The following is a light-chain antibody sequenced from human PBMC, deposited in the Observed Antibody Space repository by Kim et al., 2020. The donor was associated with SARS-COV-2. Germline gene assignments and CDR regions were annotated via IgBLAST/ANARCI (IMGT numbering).Light chain of an antibody. CDR3: QQANSFPLT. CDR2: AAS. V-gene: IGKV1-12*01. Sequence: SASVGDRVTITWRASPDISSWLAWYQQKLGKAPKPLIYAASSLQSGVPSRFSGNGSGTDFTLTISSLQPEDFATYYCQQANSFPLTFGGGTQVDIK. J-gene: IGKJ4*01. CDR1: PDISSW.